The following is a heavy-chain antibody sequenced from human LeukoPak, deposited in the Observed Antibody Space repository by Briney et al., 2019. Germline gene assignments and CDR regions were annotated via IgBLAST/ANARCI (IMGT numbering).Heavy chain of an antibody. Sequence: GGSLRLSCAASGFTVSSNYMSWVRQAPGKGLEWVSVIYSGGSTYYADSVKGRFTISRDNSKNTLYLQMNSLRAEDTAVYYCARDWDRVGATTFDYWGQGTLVTVSS. D-gene: IGHD1-26*01. V-gene: IGHV3-53*01. CDR3: ARDWDRVGATTFDY. CDR2: IYSGGST. J-gene: IGHJ4*02. CDR1: GFTVSSNY.